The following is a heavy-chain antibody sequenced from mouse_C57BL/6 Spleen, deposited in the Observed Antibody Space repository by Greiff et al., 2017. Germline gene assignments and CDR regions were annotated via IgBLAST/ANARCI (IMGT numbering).Heavy chain of an antibody. Sequence: EVQLVESGAELVRPGASVKLSCTASGFNIKDDYMHWVKQRPEQGLEWIGWIDPENGDTEYASKFQGKATITADTSSNTAYLQLSSLTSEDTAVYYCTTTAGYFDVWGTGTTVTVSS. J-gene: IGHJ1*03. CDR1: GFNIKDDY. CDR3: TTTAGYFDV. V-gene: IGHV14-4*01. D-gene: IGHD1-2*01. CDR2: IDPENGDT.